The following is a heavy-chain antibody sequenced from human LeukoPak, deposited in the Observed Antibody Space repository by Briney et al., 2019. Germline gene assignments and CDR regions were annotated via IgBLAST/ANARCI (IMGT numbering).Heavy chain of an antibody. CDR1: GFTFSSYA. V-gene: IGHV3-23*01. Sequence: PGGSLRLSCAASGFTFSSYAVSWVRQAPGKGLEWVSAISGSGGSTYYADSVKGRFTISRDNSQNTLYLQMNSLRAEDTAVYYCAPIRRGGDRDWGQGTLVTVSS. D-gene: IGHD2-21*02. J-gene: IGHJ4*02. CDR2: ISGSGGST. CDR3: APIRRGGDRD.